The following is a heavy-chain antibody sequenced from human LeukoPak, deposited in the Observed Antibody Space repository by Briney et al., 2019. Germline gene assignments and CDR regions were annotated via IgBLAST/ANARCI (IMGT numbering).Heavy chain of an antibody. Sequence: GGSVRLSCAASGFTFSSYSMNWVRQAPGKGLEWVSSISSSSSYIYYADSVKGRFTISRDNAKNSLYLQMNSLRAEDTAVYYCARDRGDTAMAYYFDYWGQGTLVTVSS. CDR2: ISSSSSYI. V-gene: IGHV3-21*01. D-gene: IGHD5-18*01. CDR3: ARDRGDTAMAYYFDY. CDR1: GFTFSSYS. J-gene: IGHJ4*02.